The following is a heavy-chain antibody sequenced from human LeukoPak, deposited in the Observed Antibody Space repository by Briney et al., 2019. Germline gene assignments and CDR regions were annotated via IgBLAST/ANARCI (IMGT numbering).Heavy chain of an antibody. CDR3: ARATNYDSSGYYYNLMYIQH. V-gene: IGHV1-18*01. CDR1: GYTFTSYG. Sequence: GASVKVSCKASGYTFTSYGISWVRQAPGQGLEGMGWISAYNGNTNYAQKLQGRVTMTTDTSASTAYMELRSLRSDDTAVYYCARATNYDSSGYYYNLMYIQHWGQGTLVTVSS. J-gene: IGHJ1*01. CDR2: ISAYNGNT. D-gene: IGHD3-22*01.